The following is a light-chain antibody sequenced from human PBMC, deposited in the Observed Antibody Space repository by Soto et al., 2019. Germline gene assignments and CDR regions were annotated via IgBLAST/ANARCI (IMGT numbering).Light chain of an antibody. CDR2: DDS. CDR1: NVGTKS. V-gene: IGLV3-21*02. Sequence: SYELTQPPSVSVAPGQTATIPCEGDNVGTKSVHWYQQKPGQAPVLVVYDDSDRPSGIPERFSGSNSANTATLTISRVEAGDEADYYCQIWHNLIDHVVFGGGTKVTVL. CDR3: QIWHNLIDHVV. J-gene: IGLJ2*01.